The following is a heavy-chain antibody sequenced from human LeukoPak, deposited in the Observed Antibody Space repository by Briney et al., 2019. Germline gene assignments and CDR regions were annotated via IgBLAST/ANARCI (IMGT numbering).Heavy chain of an antibody. D-gene: IGHD3-9*01. V-gene: IGHV3-11*01. CDR3: ARVAYYDILTGYFSPQWGYYYYMDV. J-gene: IGHJ6*03. CDR2: ISSSGSTI. CDR1: GFTFSDYY. Sequence: GESLKISCAASGFTFSDYYMSWIRQAPGKGLEWVSYISSSGSTIYYADSVKGRFTISRDNAKNSLYLQMNSLRAEDTAVYYCARVAYYDILTGYFSPQWGYYYYMDVWGKGTTVTISS.